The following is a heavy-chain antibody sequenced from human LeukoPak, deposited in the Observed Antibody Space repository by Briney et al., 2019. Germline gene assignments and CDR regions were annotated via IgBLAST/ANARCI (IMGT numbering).Heavy chain of an antibody. J-gene: IGHJ4*02. V-gene: IGHV1-8*01. D-gene: IGHD2-15*01. CDR2: MNPNSGNT. CDR1: GYTFTSYD. Sequence: GPSVKVSCKASGYTFTSYDINWVRQATGQGLEWMGWMNPNSGNTGYAQKFQGRVAMTRNTSISTAYMELSSLRSEDTAVYYCARGYCSGGSCYVGDHFDYWGQGTLVTVSS. CDR3: ARGYCSGGSCYVGDHFDY.